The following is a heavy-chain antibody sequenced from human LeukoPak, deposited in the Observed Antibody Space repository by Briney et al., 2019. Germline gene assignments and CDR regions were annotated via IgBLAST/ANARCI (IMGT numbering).Heavy chain of an antibody. Sequence: RGSLRLSCAASGFTVSSSYMSWVRQAPGKGLEWVSVVYTGGITYYADSVKGRFTISRDNSKNTLYLQMNSLRAEDTAVYHCARGYGYCGGVCYDYWGQGTLVTVSS. J-gene: IGHJ4*02. CDR2: VYTGGIT. D-gene: IGHD2-21*02. CDR3: ARGYGYCGGVCYDY. V-gene: IGHV3-53*01. CDR1: GFTVSSSY.